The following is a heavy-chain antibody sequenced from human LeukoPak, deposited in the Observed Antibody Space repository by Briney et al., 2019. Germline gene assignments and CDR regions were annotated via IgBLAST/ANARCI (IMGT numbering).Heavy chain of an antibody. J-gene: IGHJ4*02. V-gene: IGHV3-30*18. CDR2: ISYDGSNK. D-gene: IGHD4-17*01. Sequence: PGGSLRLSCAASGFTFSSYGMHWVRQAPGKGLEWVAVISYDGSNKYYADSVKGRFTISRDNSKNTLYLQMNSLRAEDTAVYYCAKDQALRTVTTWFDYWGQGTLVTVSS. CDR3: AKDQALRTVTTWFDY. CDR1: GFTFSSYG.